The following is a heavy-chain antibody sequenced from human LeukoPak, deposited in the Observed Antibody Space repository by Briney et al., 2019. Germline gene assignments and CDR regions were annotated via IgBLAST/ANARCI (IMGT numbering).Heavy chain of an antibody. CDR3: ARDGAYYYDSSGYYGVDY. CDR2: IKQDGSEK. J-gene: IGHJ4*02. D-gene: IGHD3-22*01. CDR1: GFTFSSYW. Sequence: GGSLRLSCAASGFTFSSYWMSWVRQAPGKGLEWVANIKQDGSEKCYVDPVRGRFTISRDNAKNSLYLQMNSLRAEDTAVYYCARDGAYYYDSSGYYGVDYWGQGTLVTVSS. V-gene: IGHV3-7*01.